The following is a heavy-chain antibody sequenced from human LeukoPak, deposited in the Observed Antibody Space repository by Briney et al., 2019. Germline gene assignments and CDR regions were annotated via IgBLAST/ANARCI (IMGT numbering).Heavy chain of an antibody. D-gene: IGHD2-2*02. Sequence: SETLSLTCTVSGASIRSYYWSWVRQPPGKGLEWIAYISNSGSTDYNPSLKSRVTISVDTSKKQFSLKLISMTAADAAVDYFARYTQGTIDYCGQGALVTVSS. CDR2: ISNSGST. CDR3: ARYTQGTIDY. J-gene: IGHJ4*01. CDR1: GASIRSYY. V-gene: IGHV4-4*09.